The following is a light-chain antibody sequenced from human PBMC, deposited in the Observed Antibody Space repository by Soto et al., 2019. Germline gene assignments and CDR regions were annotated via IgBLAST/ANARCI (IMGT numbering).Light chain of an antibody. CDR3: AAWDDRLNGPV. J-gene: IGLJ3*02. V-gene: IGLV1-44*01. CDR1: SSNIGSNT. CDR2: SNN. Sequence: QSVLTQPPSASGTPGQRVTSSCSGSSSNIGSNTVNWYQQLPGTAPKLRIYSNNQRPSGVPDRFSGSKSGTSASLAISGLQSADEDDYYCAAWDDRLNGPVCGGGTKVTVL.